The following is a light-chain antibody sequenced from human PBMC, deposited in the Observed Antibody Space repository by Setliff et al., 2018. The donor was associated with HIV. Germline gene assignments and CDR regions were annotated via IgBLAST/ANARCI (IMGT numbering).Light chain of an antibody. CDR3: SSFTSSTPSV. Sequence: QSALAQPASVSGSPGQSITMSCTGTSSDVGRYNYVSWYQQHPGKAPKLLIYEVSNRPSGVSNRFSGSKSGNTASLTISGLQADDEADYYCSSFTSSTPSVFGTGTKVTV. V-gene: IGLV2-14*01. CDR1: SSDVGRYNY. J-gene: IGLJ1*01. CDR2: EVS.